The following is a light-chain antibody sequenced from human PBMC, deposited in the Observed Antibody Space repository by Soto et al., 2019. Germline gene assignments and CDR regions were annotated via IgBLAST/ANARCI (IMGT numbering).Light chain of an antibody. CDR2: LNSDGSH. J-gene: IGLJ1*01. V-gene: IGLV4-69*01. CDR1: SGHSSYA. CDR3: QTWGTGIQV. Sequence: QSVLTQSPSASASLGASVKLTCTLSSGHSSYAIAWHQQQPEKGPRYLMKLNSDGSHSKGDGIPDRFSGSSSGAERYLTISSLQSEHEADYYCQTWGTGIQVFGTGTKLTVL.